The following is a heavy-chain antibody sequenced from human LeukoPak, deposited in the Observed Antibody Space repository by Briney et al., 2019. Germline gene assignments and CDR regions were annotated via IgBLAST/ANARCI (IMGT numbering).Heavy chain of an antibody. Sequence: PGGSLRLSCAASGFTFSDHYMSWIRQAPGKGLEWVSYISGSRVYTNYADSVKGRFTISGDNAKNSLYLQMNSLRAEDTAVYYCARVGFGDSLPGYWGQGTLVTVSS. CDR3: ARVGFGDSLPGY. J-gene: IGHJ4*02. V-gene: IGHV3-11*05. CDR1: GFTFSDHY. D-gene: IGHD3-10*01. CDR2: ISGSRVYT.